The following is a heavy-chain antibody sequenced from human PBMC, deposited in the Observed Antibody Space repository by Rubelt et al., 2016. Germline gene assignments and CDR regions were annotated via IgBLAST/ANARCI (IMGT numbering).Heavy chain of an antibody. V-gene: IGHV4-61*05. D-gene: IGHD5-18*01. Sequence: QLQLQESGPGLVKPSETLSLTCTVSGGSISSSSYYWGWIRQPPGKGLEWIGYIYYSGSTNYNPSLNVRVPISVDTSKTQFSRKLSSVTAADTAVYYCARHVGSMVIDYWGQGTLVTVSS. CDR1: GGSISSSSYY. J-gene: IGHJ4*02. CDR2: IYYSGST. CDR3: ARHVGSMVIDY.